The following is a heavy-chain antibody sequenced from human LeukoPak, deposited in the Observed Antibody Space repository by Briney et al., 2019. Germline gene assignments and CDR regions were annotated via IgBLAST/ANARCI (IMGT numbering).Heavy chain of an antibody. CDR1: GFTVSWKY. V-gene: IGHV3-53*01. CDR3: ARSVGSGSYYFDY. J-gene: IGHJ4*02. D-gene: IGHD3-10*01. CDR2: IYSGGST. Sequence: SGGSLRLSCAASGFTVSWKYMNWVRQAPGKGLEWVSVIYSGGSTYYADSVKGRFTISRDNSKNTLYLQMNSLRPEDTAVYYCARSVGSGSYYFDYWGQGTLVTVSS.